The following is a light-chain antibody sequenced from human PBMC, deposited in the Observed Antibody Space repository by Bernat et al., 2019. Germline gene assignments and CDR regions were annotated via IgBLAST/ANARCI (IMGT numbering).Light chain of an antibody. Sequence: EIVMTQSPATLSVSPGERATLSCRASQSVGSNLAWYQHKPGQAPRLLIYAISTRVNGFAARFSGTGFGTDFTLTISSLQSEDFAVYDCQHYNNWEEGTFSQGTKLEIK. J-gene: IGKJ2*02. V-gene: IGKV3-15*01. CDR2: AIS. CDR3: QHYNNWEEGT. CDR1: QSVGSN.